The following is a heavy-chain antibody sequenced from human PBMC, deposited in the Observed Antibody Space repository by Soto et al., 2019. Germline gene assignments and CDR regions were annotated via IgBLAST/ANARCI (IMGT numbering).Heavy chain of an antibody. V-gene: IGHV3-7*01. Sequence: GSLRLSCEASGFDLRSYWMSWVRQAPGKGLEWVANIKEDGSEEFYVDSVKGRFTISRDNAKNSLYLQMTALRAEDTAVYYCARGPVGFDYWGQGTLVTVSS. CDR3: ARGPVGFDY. CDR2: IKEDGSEE. CDR1: GFDLRSYW. J-gene: IGHJ4*02.